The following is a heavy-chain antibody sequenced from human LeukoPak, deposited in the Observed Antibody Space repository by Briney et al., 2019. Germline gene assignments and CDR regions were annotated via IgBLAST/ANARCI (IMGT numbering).Heavy chain of an antibody. Sequence: SETLSLTCTVSGGSISSYYWSWIRQPPGKGLEWIGYIYYSGSADYNPSLKSRVTISVDTSKNQFSLKLSSVTAADTAVYYCARAVAGSNDYWGQGTLVTVS. CDR2: IYYSGSA. J-gene: IGHJ4*02. CDR3: ARAVAGSNDY. D-gene: IGHD6-19*01. CDR1: GGSISSYY. V-gene: IGHV4-59*01.